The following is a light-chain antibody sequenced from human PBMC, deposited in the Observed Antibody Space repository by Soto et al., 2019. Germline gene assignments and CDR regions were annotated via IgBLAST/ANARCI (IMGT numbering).Light chain of an antibody. Sequence: EIVLTQSPATLSLSPGERATLSCRASPSVANFVAWYQQKPGQAPRLLIYGAFNRATGIPARFSGSGSGTDFTRTISRLEPDEYAVYRCQQRHIWPPVTFGHGTRLEIK. CDR1: PSVANF. CDR2: GAF. V-gene: IGKV3-11*01. J-gene: IGKJ5*01. CDR3: QQRHIWPPVT.